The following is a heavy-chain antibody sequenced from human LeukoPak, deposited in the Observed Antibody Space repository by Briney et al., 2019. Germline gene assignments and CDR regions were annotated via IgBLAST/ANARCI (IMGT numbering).Heavy chain of an antibody. V-gene: IGHV3-53*01. CDR3: GSGRRNSGSYYVFDY. J-gene: IGHJ4*02. Sequence: GGSLRLSCAASGFTVSSNYMSWVRQAPGKGLEWVSVIYSGGTTYYADSVKGRFTISRDNSKNTLYLQMNSLRAEDTAVYYCGSGRRNSGSYYVFDYWGQGTLVTVPS. D-gene: IGHD1-26*01. CDR1: GFTVSSNY. CDR2: IYSGGTT.